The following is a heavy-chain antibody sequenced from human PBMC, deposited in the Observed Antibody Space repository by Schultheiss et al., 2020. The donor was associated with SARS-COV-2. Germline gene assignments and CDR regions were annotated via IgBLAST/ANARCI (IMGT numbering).Heavy chain of an antibody. V-gene: IGHV3-30*03. CDR3: ARDKNWAFDY. J-gene: IGHJ4*02. CDR1: GFTVSSNY. D-gene: IGHD3-16*01. CDR2: ISYDGSNK. Sequence: GGSLRLSCAASGFTVSSNYMSWVRQAPGKGLEWVAVISYDGSNKYYADSVKGRFTISRDNSKNTLYLQMNSLRAEDTAVYYCARDKNWAFDYWGQGILVTVSS.